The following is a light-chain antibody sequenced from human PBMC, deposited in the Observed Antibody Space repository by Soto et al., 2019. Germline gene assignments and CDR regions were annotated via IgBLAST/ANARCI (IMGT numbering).Light chain of an antibody. Sequence: DIQITQSPSTPSAAPRYRVTITCRAIQNINSWLAWYQQKPGKAPKLLIYKASNLESGVPSRFSGSGSGTDFTLTISSLQPDDFATYHCQQYESFFPLTFGGGTK. J-gene: IGKJ4*01. CDR2: KAS. V-gene: IGKV1-5*03. CDR3: QQYESFFPLT. CDR1: QNINSW.